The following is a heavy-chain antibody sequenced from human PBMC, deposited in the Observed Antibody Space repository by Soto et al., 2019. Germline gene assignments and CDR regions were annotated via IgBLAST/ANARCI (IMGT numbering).Heavy chain of an antibody. V-gene: IGHV2-70*01. D-gene: IGHD3-16*02. CDR1: GFSLSTSGMC. Sequence: SGPTLVNPTQTLTLTCTFSGFSLSTSGMCVSWIRQPPGKALEWLALIDWDDDKYYSTSLKTRLTISKDTSKNQVVLTMTNMDPVDTATYYCARMSQYYDYVWGSYRYTGIFDYWGQGTLVTVSS. CDR3: ARMSQYYDYVWGSYRYTGIFDY. J-gene: IGHJ4*02. CDR2: IDWDDDK.